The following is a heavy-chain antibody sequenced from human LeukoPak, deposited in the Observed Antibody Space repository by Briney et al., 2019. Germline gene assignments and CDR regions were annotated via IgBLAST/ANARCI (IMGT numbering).Heavy chain of an antibody. CDR3: TTDWR. CDR1: GFTFGSYG. Sequence: GGSLRLSCAASGFTFGSYGMHWVRQAPGKGPEWIGRIKSKSDGETTDYAAAVKGRFTISRDDSKNTLYLQMNSLKIEDTAVYYCTTDWRWGQGTLVTVSS. CDR2: IKSKSDGETT. V-gene: IGHV3-15*01. J-gene: IGHJ4*02.